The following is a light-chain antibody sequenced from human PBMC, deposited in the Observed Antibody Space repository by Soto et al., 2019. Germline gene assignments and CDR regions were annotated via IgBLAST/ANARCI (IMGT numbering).Light chain of an antibody. J-gene: IGLJ1*01. CDR1: GNYIESYNL. CDR3: QSYDSRLSGSV. V-gene: IGLV1-40*01. Sequence: QSALTQPASVSGSPGQSITISCTGSGNYIESYNLISWYQQHPGKAPKLLITGDTSRPSGVPDRFSGSKSGASASLAITGLQAEDEADYYCQSYDSRLSGSVFGTGTKLTVL. CDR2: GDT.